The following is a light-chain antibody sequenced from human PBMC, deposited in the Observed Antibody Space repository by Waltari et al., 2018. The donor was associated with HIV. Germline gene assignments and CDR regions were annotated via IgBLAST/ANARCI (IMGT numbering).Light chain of an antibody. Sequence: QSVLTQPPSVSAAPGQKVTISCSGSGSNMGNNYVSWYQQVPGTAPKALIYDNNKRPAGMLDRFSGSKSGTSATLGITGLQTGDEADYYCGTWDSSLGAVVFGGGTRLTVL. J-gene: IGLJ2*01. CDR1: GSNMGNNY. CDR2: DNN. V-gene: IGLV1-51*01. CDR3: GTWDSSLGAVV.